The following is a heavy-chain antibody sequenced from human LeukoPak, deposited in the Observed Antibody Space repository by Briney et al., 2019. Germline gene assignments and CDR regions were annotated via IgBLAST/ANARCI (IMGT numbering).Heavy chain of an antibody. V-gene: IGHV3-21*01. Sequence: GGSLRLSCAASGFTFSSYTMNWVRRAPGKGLEWVSPISSSSDYINYAGSVKGRFTISRDNAKNSLYLQLNSQRAEDTAVYYCARDPEGGYSPPFDPWGQGTLLTVSS. CDR1: GFTFSSYT. D-gene: IGHD5-12*01. CDR2: ISSSSDYI. J-gene: IGHJ5*02. CDR3: ARDPEGGYSPPFDP.